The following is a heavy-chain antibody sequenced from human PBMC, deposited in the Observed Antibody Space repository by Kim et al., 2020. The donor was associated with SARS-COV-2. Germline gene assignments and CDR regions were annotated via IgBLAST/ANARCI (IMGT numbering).Heavy chain of an antibody. D-gene: IGHD3-10*01. V-gene: IGHV5-10-1*01. CDR1: GHSFISYW. CDR3: AMEPRMIRGVYPIDY. Sequence: GESLKISCKGSGHSFISYWISWVRQMPGKGLEWMGRIDPSDSYTNYSPSFQGHVTISADKSISTAYLQWSSLKASDTAMYYCAMEPRMIRGVYPIDYWGQGTLVTVSS. J-gene: IGHJ4*02. CDR2: IDPSDSYT.